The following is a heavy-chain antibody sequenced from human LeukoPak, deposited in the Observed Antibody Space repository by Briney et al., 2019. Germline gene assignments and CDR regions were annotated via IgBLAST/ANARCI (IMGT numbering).Heavy chain of an antibody. CDR1: GFTFSTFA. J-gene: IGHJ4*02. V-gene: IGHV3-21*06. Sequence: GGSLRLFCAASGFTFSTFAMHWVRLSPRKGLEWVSSITGSGPYILYADSVKHRFTISRDNTKNFFYLEMDSLRAEDTAMYFCVRDVGAVRGEVYFDYWGQGTLVTVSS. CDR3: VRDVGAVRGEVYFDY. CDR2: ITGSGPYI. D-gene: IGHD3-10*01.